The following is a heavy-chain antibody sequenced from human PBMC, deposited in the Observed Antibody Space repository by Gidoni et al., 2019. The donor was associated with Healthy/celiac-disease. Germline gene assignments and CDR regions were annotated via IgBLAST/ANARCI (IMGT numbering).Heavy chain of an antibody. CDR3: AHSLAVQGVTTFDY. CDR1: GFSLSTSGVG. D-gene: IGHD3-10*01. V-gene: IGHV2-5*02. Sequence: QITLKESGPTLVKPTQTLSLTCTFSGFSLSTSGVGVGWIRQPPGKALEWLALIYWDDDKRYSPSLKSRLTITKCTSKNQVVLTMTNMDPVDTATYYCAHSLAVQGVTTFDYWGQGTLVTVSS. J-gene: IGHJ4*02. CDR2: IYWDDDK.